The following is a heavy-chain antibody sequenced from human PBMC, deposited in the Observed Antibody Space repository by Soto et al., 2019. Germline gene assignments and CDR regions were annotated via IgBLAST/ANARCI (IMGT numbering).Heavy chain of an antibody. Sequence: ASVKVSCKASGYTFTGYYMHWVRQAPGQGLEWMGWINPNSGGTNYAQKFQGWVTMTRDTSISTAYMELSRLRSDDTAVYYCARGEATPDYYYGMDVWGQGTTVTVSS. CDR2: INPNSGGT. CDR3: ARGEATPDYYYGMDV. V-gene: IGHV1-2*04. D-gene: IGHD5-12*01. J-gene: IGHJ6*02. CDR1: GYTFTGYY.